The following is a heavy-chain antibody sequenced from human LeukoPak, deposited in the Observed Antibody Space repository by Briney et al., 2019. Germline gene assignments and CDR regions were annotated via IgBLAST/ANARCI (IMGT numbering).Heavy chain of an antibody. CDR2: IFYSGTT. D-gene: IGHD6-6*01. Sequence: SETLSLTCTVSGGSISSSNYYWVWVRQPPGKGLEWTASIFYSGTTYYNPSLQSRDTISVDTSKNQFSLKLSSVSAPDTAVYYCATQGGSSSSYYYGMDVWGQGTTVTVSS. CDR1: GGSISSSNYY. CDR3: ATQGGSSSSYYYGMDV. V-gene: IGHV4-39*01. J-gene: IGHJ6*02.